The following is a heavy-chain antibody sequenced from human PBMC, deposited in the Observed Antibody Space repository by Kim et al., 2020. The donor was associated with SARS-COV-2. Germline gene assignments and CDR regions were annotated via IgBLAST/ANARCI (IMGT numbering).Heavy chain of an antibody. CDR3: AKDPYSSGYWHEC. D-gene: IGHD3-22*01. V-gene: IGHV3-23*01. J-gene: IGHJ1*01. Sequence: YADTVKGRLTMSRDNSKNTLYLPMSNLRAEDTAVYYCAKDPYSSGYWHECWGQWTLVTVSS.